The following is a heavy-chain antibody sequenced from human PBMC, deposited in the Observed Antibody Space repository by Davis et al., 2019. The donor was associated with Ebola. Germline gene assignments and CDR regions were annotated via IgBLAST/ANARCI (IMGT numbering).Heavy chain of an antibody. V-gene: IGHV4-39*07. J-gene: IGHJ3*02. CDR2: IHYSGST. Sequence: SETLSLTCAVSGGSITSISYFWGWIRQPPGKGLEWIGNIHYSGSTNYNPSLKSRVTISVDTSKNQFSLKLSSVTAADTAVYYCARGLVTYYYDSSGYGSYDAFDIWGQGTMVTVSS. CDR1: GGSITSISYF. D-gene: IGHD3-22*01. CDR3: ARGLVTYYYDSSGYGSYDAFDI.